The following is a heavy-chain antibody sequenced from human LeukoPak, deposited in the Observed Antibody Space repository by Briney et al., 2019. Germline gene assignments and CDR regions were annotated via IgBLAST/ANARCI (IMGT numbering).Heavy chain of an antibody. V-gene: IGHV3-30*18. D-gene: IGHD3-22*01. CDR1: GFTFSSYG. CDR2: ISYDGSNK. J-gene: IGHJ4*02. CDR3: AKDGTMIAFLDY. Sequence: GGSLRLSCAASGFTFSSYGMHWVRQAPGKGLEWVAVISYDGSNKYYADSVKGRFTISRDNSKNTLYLQMNSLRAEDTAVYYCAKDGTMIAFLDYWGQGTLVTVSS.